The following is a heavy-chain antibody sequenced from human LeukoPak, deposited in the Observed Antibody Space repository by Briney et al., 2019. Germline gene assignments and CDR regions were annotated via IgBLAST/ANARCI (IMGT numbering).Heavy chain of an antibody. Sequence: GGSLRLSCAASGFTFSDYAMTWVRQAPGKGLEWVSGISGSGSSTYYADSVKGRFTISRDNAKNSLYLQMNSLRDEDTAVYYCARDHRPTPSYYDFWSGYYAAGLDPWGQGTLVTVSS. CDR3: ARDHRPTPSYYDFWSGYYAAGLDP. CDR1: GFTFSDYA. J-gene: IGHJ5*02. CDR2: ISGSGSST. V-gene: IGHV3-23*01. D-gene: IGHD3-3*01.